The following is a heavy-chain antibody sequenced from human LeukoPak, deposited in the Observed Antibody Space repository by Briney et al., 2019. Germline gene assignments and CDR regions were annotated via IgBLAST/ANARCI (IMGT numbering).Heavy chain of an antibody. CDR2: ISGSGGST. CDR3: AKDQIPGAYYYGSGRSVGAFDI. D-gene: IGHD3-10*01. V-gene: IGHV3-23*01. Sequence: PGGSLRLSCAASGFTFSSYAMSWVRQAPGKGLEWVSAISGSGGSTYYADSVKGRFTISRDNSKNTLYLQMNSLRAEDTAVYYCAKDQIPGAYYYGSGRSVGAFDIWGQGTMVTVSS. J-gene: IGHJ3*02. CDR1: GFTFSSYA.